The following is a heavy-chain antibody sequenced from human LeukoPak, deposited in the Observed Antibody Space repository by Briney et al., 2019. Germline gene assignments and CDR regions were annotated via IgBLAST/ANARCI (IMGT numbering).Heavy chain of an antibody. J-gene: IGHJ6*03. Sequence: KPSETLSLTCTVSGGSISIYYWSWIRQPPGKGLEWIGYIYYSGSTNYNPSLKSRVTISVDTSKNQFSLKLSSVTAADTAVYYCARDKGRGWDYGDYYYYYYMDVWGKGTTVTVSS. CDR2: IYYSGST. V-gene: IGHV4-59*13. CDR1: GGSISIYY. CDR3: ARDKGRGWDYGDYYYYYYMDV. D-gene: IGHD4-17*01.